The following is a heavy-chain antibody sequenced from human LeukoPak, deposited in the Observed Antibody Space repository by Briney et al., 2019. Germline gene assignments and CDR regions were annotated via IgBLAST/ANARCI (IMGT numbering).Heavy chain of an antibody. CDR1: GYTFTGYY. J-gene: IGHJ4*02. CDR3: ARGGVYYDSSGYLY. Sequence: ASVKVSCKASGYTFTGYYMHWVRQAPGQGLEWMGWINPNSGGTNYAQKFQGRVTMTRDTSISTAYMELRRLRSDDTAVYYCARGGVYYDSSGYLYWGQGTLVTVSS. D-gene: IGHD3-22*01. V-gene: IGHV1-2*02. CDR2: INPNSGGT.